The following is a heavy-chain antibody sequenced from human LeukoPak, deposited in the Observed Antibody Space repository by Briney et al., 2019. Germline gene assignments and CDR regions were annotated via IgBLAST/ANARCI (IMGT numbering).Heavy chain of an antibody. V-gene: IGHV4-61*02. CDR3: ARLRNSLVVVPARPYYYYYYMDV. J-gene: IGHJ6*03. Sequence: PSQTLSLTCTVSGGSISSGSYYWSWIRQPAGKGLEWIGRIYTSGSTNYNPSLKSRVTISVDTSKNQFSLKLSSVTAADTAVYYCARLRNSLVVVPARPYYYYYYMDVWGKGTTVTVSS. D-gene: IGHD2-2*01. CDR2: IYTSGST. CDR1: GGSISSGSYY.